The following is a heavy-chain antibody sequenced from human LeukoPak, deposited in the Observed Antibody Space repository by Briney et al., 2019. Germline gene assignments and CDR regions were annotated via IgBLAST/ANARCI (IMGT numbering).Heavy chain of an antibody. Sequence: GGSLRLSCAASGFTFSSYSMNWVRQAPGRGLEWVSSISSSSTYIYYADSVKGRLTNSRDNAKKSLYLQMNSLRAEDTAVYYCAREVEDYYDRSGYLGAFDSWGQGTLATVSS. CDR3: AREVEDYYDRSGYLGAFDS. CDR1: GFTFSSYS. V-gene: IGHV3-21*01. J-gene: IGHJ4*02. CDR2: ISSSSTYI. D-gene: IGHD3-22*01.